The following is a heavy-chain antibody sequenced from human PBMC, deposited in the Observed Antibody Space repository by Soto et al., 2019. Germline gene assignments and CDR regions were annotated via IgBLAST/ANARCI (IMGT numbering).Heavy chain of an antibody. CDR2: IYYSGST. D-gene: IGHD3-3*01. V-gene: IGHV4-39*01. Sequence: PSETLSLTCTVSGGSISSSSYYWGWIRQPPGKGLEWIGSIYYSGSTYYNPSLKSRVTISVDTSKNQFSLKLSSVTAADTAVYYCARRPDYDFWSGYPNYYYYMDVWGKGTTVTVSS. J-gene: IGHJ6*03. CDR1: GGSISSSSYY. CDR3: ARRPDYDFWSGYPNYYYYMDV.